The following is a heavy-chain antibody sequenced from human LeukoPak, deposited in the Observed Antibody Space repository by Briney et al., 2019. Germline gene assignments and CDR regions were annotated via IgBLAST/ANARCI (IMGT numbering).Heavy chain of an antibody. CDR1: GFTFSSYG. D-gene: IGHD3-10*01. CDR3: AKDAFAYYYGSGSYYNVLY. CDR2: ISYDGSNK. J-gene: IGHJ4*02. Sequence: GGSLRLSCAASGFTFSSYGMHWVRQAPGKGLEWVAVISYDGSNKYYADSVKGRFTISRDNSKNTLYLQMNSLRAEDTAVYYCAKDAFAYYYGSGSYYNVLYWGQGTLVTVSS. V-gene: IGHV3-30*18.